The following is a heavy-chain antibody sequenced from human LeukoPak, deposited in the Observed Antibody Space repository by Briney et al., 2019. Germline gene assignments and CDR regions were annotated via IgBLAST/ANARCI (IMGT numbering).Heavy chain of an antibody. J-gene: IGHJ6*02. V-gene: IGHV3-30*04. D-gene: IGHD2-15*01. CDR3: ARDGGLHYYYGMDV. CDR1: GFTFSSYA. CDR2: ISYDGSNK. Sequence: PGRSLRLSCAASGFTFSSYAMHWVRQAPGKGLEWVAVISYDGSNKYYADSVKGRFTISRDNSKNTLYLQMNSLRAEDTAVYYCARDGGLHYYYGMDVWGQGTTVTVSS.